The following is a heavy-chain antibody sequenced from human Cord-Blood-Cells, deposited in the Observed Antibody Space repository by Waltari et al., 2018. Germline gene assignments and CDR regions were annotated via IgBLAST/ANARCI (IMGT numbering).Heavy chain of an antibody. Sequence: QVQLVQSGAEVEQPGSSVKVACKASGGTFSSYAISWVRQAPGQGLEWMGGIIPIFGTANYAQKFQGRVTITADESTSTAYMELSSLRSEDTAVYYCAGTQYSSSFFDYWGQGTLVTVSS. J-gene: IGHJ4*02. CDR1: GGTFSSYA. V-gene: IGHV1-69*01. D-gene: IGHD6-6*01. CDR2: IIPIFGTA. CDR3: AGTQYSSSFFDY.